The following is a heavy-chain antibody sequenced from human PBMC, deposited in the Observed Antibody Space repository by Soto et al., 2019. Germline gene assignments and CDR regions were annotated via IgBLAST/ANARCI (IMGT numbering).Heavy chain of an antibody. J-gene: IGHJ6*02. D-gene: IGHD3-3*01. CDR1: GFTFSSYA. CDR3: AKGMEILHNYYGMDV. CDR2: ISGSSGGI. Sequence: TGGSLRLSCAASGFTFSSYAMSWVRQAPGKGLEWVSGISGSSGGINYADSVKGRFTISRDNSKDTLYLQMNSLRGEDTALYYCAKGMEILHNYYGMDVWGQGTTVTVSS. V-gene: IGHV3-23*01.